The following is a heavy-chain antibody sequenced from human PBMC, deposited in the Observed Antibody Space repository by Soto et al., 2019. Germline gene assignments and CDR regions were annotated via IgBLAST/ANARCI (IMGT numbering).Heavy chain of an antibody. J-gene: IGHJ3*02. V-gene: IGHV3-30*04. CDR3: AREGITETTGDDAFDI. D-gene: IGHD1-20*01. CDR2: MSYDGRNK. Sequence: QVQLVESGGGVVQPGWSLRLSCAASGFTFRTYAMHWVRRAPGKGLEWVAGMSYDGRNKYYADSAKGRFTISRDNSKNTLYLQMNSLRTEDTAVYYCAREGITETTGDDAFDIWGQGTMVTVSS. CDR1: GFTFRTYA.